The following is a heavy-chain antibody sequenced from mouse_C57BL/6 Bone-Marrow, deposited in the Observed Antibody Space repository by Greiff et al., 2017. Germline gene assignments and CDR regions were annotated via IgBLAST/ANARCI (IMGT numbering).Heavy chain of an antibody. CDR1: GYTFTNYW. Sequence: LVESGAELVRPGTSVKMSCKASGYTFTNYWIGWAKKRPGHGLEWIGDIYPGGGYTNYNEKFKGKATLTADKSSSTAYMQFSSLTSEDSAIYYCARGGYGCYARDYWGQGTSVTVSS. CDR3: ARGGYGCYARDY. CDR2: IYPGGGYT. V-gene: IGHV1-63*01. J-gene: IGHJ4*01. D-gene: IGHD1-2*01.